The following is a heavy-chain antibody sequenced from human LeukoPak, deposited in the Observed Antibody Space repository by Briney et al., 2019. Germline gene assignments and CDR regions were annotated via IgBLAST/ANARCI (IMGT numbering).Heavy chain of an antibody. Sequence: PGRSLRLSCAASGFTFSSYAMHWVRQAPGKGLEWVAVISYDGSNKYYADSVKGRFTISRDNSKNTLYLQMNSLRAEDTAVYYCARYPIAAAALDYWGQGTLVTVSS. V-gene: IGHV3-30*04. J-gene: IGHJ4*02. CDR3: ARYPIAAAALDY. CDR1: GFTFSSYA. D-gene: IGHD6-13*01. CDR2: ISYDGSNK.